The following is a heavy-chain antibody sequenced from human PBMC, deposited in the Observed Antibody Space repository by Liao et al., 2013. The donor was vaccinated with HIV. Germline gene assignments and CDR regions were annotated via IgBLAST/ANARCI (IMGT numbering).Heavy chain of an antibody. D-gene: IGHD3-16*01. J-gene: IGHJ4*02. CDR3: ARARVGLASDSEAHSFDY. Sequence: QVQLQESGPGLVKPSQTLSLTCTVSGGSISSGSYYWSWVRQPPGKGLEWIGYIYYSGSTDYNPSLKSRVTMSVDMSKNQFSLKLSSVTAADTAVYYCARARVGLASDSEAHSFDYWGQGTLVTVSS. CDR2: IYYSGST. CDR1: GGSISSGSYY. V-gene: IGHV4-61*01.